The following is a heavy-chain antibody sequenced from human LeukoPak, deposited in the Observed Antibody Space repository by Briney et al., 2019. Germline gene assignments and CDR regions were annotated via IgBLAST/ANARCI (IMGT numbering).Heavy chain of an antibody. J-gene: IGHJ2*01. D-gene: IGHD2-21*01. V-gene: IGHV3-53*01. CDR3: ARVYSGPRGYFDL. CDR1: GLTFSTYG. CDR2: IYSAGSA. Sequence: PGGSLRLSCAASGLTFSTYGMHWVRQAPGRGLEWVSVIYSAGSAYYADSVKGRFTISRDNSKDTLFLQMNSLRAEDTAVYYCARVYSGPRGYFDLWGRGTLVTVSS.